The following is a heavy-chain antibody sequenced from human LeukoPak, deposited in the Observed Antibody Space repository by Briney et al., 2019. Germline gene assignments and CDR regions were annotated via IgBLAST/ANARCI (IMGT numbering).Heavy chain of an antibody. CDR1: GFTFSSCG. CDR2: IGPTGTDR. J-gene: IGHJ4*02. Sequence: SGGSLRLSCAASGFTFSSCGFNLVRQAPGKGLEWVSSIGPTGTDRYYADSVRGRFTISRDNAKNSMYLQMDSLRDEDTAVYYCATEAIGRHYDYWGQGTLLTVSS. CDR3: ATEAIGRHYDY. V-gene: IGHV3-21*01.